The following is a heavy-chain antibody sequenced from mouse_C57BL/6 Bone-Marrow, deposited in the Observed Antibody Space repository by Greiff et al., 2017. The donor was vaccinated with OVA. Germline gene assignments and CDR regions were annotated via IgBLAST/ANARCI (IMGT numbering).Heavy chain of an antibody. J-gene: IGHJ1*03. CDR2: IRNKANGYTT. Sequence: EVQLVDSGGGLVQPGGSLSLSCAASVFTFPDYYMSWVRQPPGKALEWLGFIRNKANGYTTEYSASVKGRFTISRDNSQSILYLQMNALRAEDSATYYCARYDHYYGSRGYFDVWGTGTTVTVSS. D-gene: IGHD1-1*01. CDR3: ARYDHYYGSRGYFDV. CDR1: VFTFPDYY. V-gene: IGHV7-3*01.